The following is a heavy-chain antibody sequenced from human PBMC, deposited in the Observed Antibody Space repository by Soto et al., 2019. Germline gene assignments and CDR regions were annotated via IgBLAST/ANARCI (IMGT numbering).Heavy chain of an antibody. CDR1: GYTFTDYG. CDR3: ARGDWISGY. V-gene: IGHV1-18*04. D-gene: IGHD1-1*01. Sequence: ASVKVSCKASGYTFTDYGISWVRQAPGQGLERMGWINGYNGFTNYAQKFQGRVTMTTDTSTSTAYMELRSLRSDDTAVYYCARGDWISGYWGQGTLVTVSS. J-gene: IGHJ4*02. CDR2: INGYNGFT.